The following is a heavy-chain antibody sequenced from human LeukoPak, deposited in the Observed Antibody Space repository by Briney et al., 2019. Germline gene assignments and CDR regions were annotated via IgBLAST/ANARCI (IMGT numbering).Heavy chain of an antibody. CDR3: ARLGPAAGTSFDY. CDR2: ISYSGST. CDR1: AGSISNYY. Sequence: SETLSLTCTVSAGSISNYYWSWIRQPPGKGLEWIGYISYSGSTNYNPSLKSRVTISVDTSKNQFSLKLSSVTAADTAVYYCARLGPAAGTSFDYWGQGTLVTVSS. V-gene: IGHV4-59*08. J-gene: IGHJ4*02. D-gene: IGHD6-13*01.